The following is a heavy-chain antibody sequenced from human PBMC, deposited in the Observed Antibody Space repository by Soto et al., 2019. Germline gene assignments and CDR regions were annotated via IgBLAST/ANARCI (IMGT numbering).Heavy chain of an antibody. CDR1: GFTFSSYG. J-gene: IGHJ4*02. V-gene: IGHV3-30*03. Sequence: GESLKISCAASGFTFSSYGMHWVRQAPGKGLEWVAVISYDGSNKYYADSVKGRFTISRDNSKNTLYLQMNSLRAEDTAVYYCASAESSIAAHFDYWGQGTLVTVSS. D-gene: IGHD6-6*01. CDR3: ASAESSIAAHFDY. CDR2: ISYDGSNK.